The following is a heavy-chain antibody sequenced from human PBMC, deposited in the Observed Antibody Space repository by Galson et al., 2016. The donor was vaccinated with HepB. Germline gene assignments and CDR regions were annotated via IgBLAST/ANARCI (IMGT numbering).Heavy chain of an antibody. CDR2: INSRGNTN. J-gene: IGHJ3*01. Sequence: SLRLSCAASGFTFSDYYMSWIRQAPGKGLEWLSFINSRGNTNYYADSVKGRFTMSRDNAKNSLYLEMNSLRPEDTAVYYCAREGYSSGWYLSYAFDVWGQGTMVTVSS. D-gene: IGHD6-19*01. CDR3: AREGYSSGWYLSYAFDV. V-gene: IGHV3-11*01. CDR1: GFTFSDYY.